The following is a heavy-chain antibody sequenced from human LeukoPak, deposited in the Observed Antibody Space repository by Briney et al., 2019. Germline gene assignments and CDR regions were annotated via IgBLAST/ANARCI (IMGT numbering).Heavy chain of an antibody. V-gene: IGHV1-8*03. CDR2: MNPNSGNT. D-gene: IGHD2-2*01. J-gene: IGHJ4*02. CDR3: ARSRRGSSWRY. CDR1: GSTFTTYD. Sequence: GASVKVSCKASGSTFTTYDIQRVRQATGQGREWMGWMNPNSGNTGYAQKFQGRVTITRNTSISTAYMELSSLRSEDTAVYYCARSRRGSSWRYWVQGTLVTVSS.